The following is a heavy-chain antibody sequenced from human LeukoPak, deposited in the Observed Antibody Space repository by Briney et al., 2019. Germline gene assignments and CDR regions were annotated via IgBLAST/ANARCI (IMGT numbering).Heavy chain of an antibody. CDR3: ARGSWDRYYYYYMDV. J-gene: IGHJ6*03. Sequence: ASVKVSCKASGYTFTGYYMHWVRQAPGQGLEWMGWINPNSGGTNYAQKFQGRVTVTRDTSISTAYMELSRLRSDDTAVYYCARGSWDRYYYYYMDVWGKGTTVTVSS. CDR2: INPNSGGT. D-gene: IGHD1-26*01. CDR1: GYTFTGYY. V-gene: IGHV1-2*02.